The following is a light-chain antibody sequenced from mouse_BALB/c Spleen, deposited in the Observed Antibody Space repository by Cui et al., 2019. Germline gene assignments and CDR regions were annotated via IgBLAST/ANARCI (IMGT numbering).Light chain of an antibody. Sequence: ENVPTQSPAIISASPTGKGTMSCRTSSSVNYMYWYQHKSDSSPKLWIYYTSNLATGVTARFSGSGSGNSYSLTISSMEGEDAATYYCQQFTSFPSITFGGGTKLEIK. CDR1: SSVNY. J-gene: IGKJ2*01. CDR3: QQFTSFPSIT. CDR2: YTS. V-gene: IGKV4-50*01.